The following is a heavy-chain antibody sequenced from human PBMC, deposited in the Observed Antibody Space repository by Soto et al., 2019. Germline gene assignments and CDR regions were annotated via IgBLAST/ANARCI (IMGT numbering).Heavy chain of an antibody. V-gene: IGHV3-30*18. J-gene: IGHJ6*02. CDR3: AKDYGDYYYYGMDV. Sequence: VQLVESGGGLIQPGRSLRLSCAASGFTFSSYGMHWVRQAPGKGLEWVAVISYDGSNKYYADSVKGRFTISRDNSKNTLYLQMNSLRAEDTAVYYCAKDYGDYYYYGMDVWGQGTTVTVSS. CDR2: ISYDGSNK. CDR1: GFTFSSYG. D-gene: IGHD4-17*01.